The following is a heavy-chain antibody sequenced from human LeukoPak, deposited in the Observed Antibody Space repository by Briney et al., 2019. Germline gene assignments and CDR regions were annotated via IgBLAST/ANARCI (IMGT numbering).Heavy chain of an antibody. CDR1: GGSISSGGYY. CDR2: IYYGGST. CDR3: ARLHDGYRYGADY. Sequence: SETLSLTCTVSGGSISSGGYYWSWIRQPPGKGLEWIGYIYYGGSTNYNPSLKSRVTISVDTSKNQFSLKLSPVTAADTAVYYCARLHDGYRYGADYWGQGTLVTAS. D-gene: IGHD5-18*01. V-gene: IGHV4-61*08. J-gene: IGHJ4*02.